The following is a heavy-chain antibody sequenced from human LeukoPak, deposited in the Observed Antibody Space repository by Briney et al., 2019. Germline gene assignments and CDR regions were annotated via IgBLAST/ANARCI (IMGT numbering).Heavy chain of an antibody. CDR1: GFTFSSYE. CDR3: AREVVGATSEFDY. J-gene: IGHJ4*02. Sequence: GGSLRLSCAASGFTFSSYELNWVRQAPGKGLEWVSYISSSGSTIYYADSVKGRFTISRDNAQNSLYLQMNSLRAEDTAVYYCAREVVGATSEFDYWGQGTLVTVSS. D-gene: IGHD1-26*01. CDR2: ISSSGSTI. V-gene: IGHV3-48*03.